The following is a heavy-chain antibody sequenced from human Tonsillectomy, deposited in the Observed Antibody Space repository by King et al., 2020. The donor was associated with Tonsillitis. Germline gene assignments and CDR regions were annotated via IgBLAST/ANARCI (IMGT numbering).Heavy chain of an antibody. D-gene: IGHD3-22*01. V-gene: IGHV4-39*01. Sequence: QLQESGPGLVKPSETLSLTCTVSGGSIRSSSFYWGWIHQPPGKGLEWIGFIYYSGSSYYNPSLKSRVTISVDTSKNQFSLKLSSVTAADTAVYYCARHVDSGYYDSSTYYGYFDSWGQGTPVTVSS. J-gene: IGHJ4*02. CDR3: ARHVDSGYYDSSTYYGYFDS. CDR1: GGSIRSSSFY. CDR2: IYYSGSS.